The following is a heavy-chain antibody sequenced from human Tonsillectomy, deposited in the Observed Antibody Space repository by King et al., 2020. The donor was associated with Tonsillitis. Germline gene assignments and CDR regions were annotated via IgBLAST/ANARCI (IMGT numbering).Heavy chain of an antibody. D-gene: IGHD5-12*01. V-gene: IGHV3-23*04. CDR2: ISGSGGSA. CDR3: AKDKVATMPRDAFDF. Sequence: EVQLVESGGGLVQPGGSLRLSCAASGFTFSSYAMSWVRQAPGKGLKWVSGISGSGGSAYSADSVKGRFTISRDNSKNTLYLQMNSLRAEDTAVYYCAKDKVATMPRDAFDFWGQGTMVTVSS. CDR1: GFTFSSYA. J-gene: IGHJ3*01.